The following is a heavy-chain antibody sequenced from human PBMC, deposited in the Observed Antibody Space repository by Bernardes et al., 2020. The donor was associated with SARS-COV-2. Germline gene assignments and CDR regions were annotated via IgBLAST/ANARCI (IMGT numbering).Heavy chain of an antibody. CDR2: IYYDGSQK. J-gene: IGHJ4*02. CDR1: GFTFSNHG. V-gene: IGHV3-33*01. Sequence: GSLRLSCAASGFTFSNHGMHWVRQAPGKGLEWVAVIYYDGSQKYYADSVEGRFIISRDNSKNILYLQMNSLRAEDTALYYCTRDRSATYFDYWGQGIPVTVSS. CDR3: TRDRSATYFDY.